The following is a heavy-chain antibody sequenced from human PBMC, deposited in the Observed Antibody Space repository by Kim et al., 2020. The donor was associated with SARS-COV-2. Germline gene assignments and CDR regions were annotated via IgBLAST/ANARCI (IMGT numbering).Heavy chain of an antibody. CDR3: TLHRGRLMAFYFEY. Sequence: ASVKVSCKTSDYTLSNYDITWIRQAPGQGPEWMGYTSTYSGATEYAQSLQDRLTLTTDTSTSTSYLELRSLRSDDTAIYYCTLHRGRLMAFYFEYWGRGTLVTVSS. V-gene: IGHV1-18*04. CDR1: DYTLSNYD. CDR2: TSTYSGAT. J-gene: IGHJ4*02. D-gene: IGHD2-8*01.